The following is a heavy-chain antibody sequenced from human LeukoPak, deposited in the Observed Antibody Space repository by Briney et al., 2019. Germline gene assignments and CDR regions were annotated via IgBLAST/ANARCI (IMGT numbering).Heavy chain of an antibody. V-gene: IGHV3-53*01. Sequence: GGSLRLSCAASGFTVSSNYMSWVRQAPGKGLECVSLIYSGGSTYYADSVKGRFTISRDNAKNSLYLQMNSLRTEDTAVYYCARGPPYGSGKFGPFDYWGQGTLVTVSS. CDR1: GFTVSSNY. J-gene: IGHJ4*02. CDR3: ARGPPYGSGKFGPFDY. CDR2: IYSGGST. D-gene: IGHD3-10*01.